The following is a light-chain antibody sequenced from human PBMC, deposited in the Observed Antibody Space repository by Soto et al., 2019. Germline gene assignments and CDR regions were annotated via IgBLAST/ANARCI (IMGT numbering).Light chain of an antibody. Sequence: QSVLTQPPSVSGAPGQRVTISCTGNSSNLGAGYDVHWYQQLPGAAPKLVIFGNRNRPSGDPERFSGSKSGNIASLTIFGLQAEDEADYYCTSYTNRGGLWVFGGGTKLTVL. CDR3: TSYTNRGGLWV. CDR2: GNR. V-gene: IGLV1-40*01. CDR1: SSNLGAGYD. J-gene: IGLJ3*02.